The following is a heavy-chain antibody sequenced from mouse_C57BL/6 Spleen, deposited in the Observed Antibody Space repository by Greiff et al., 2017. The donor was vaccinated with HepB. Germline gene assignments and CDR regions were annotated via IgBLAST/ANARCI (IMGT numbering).Heavy chain of an antibody. J-gene: IGHJ2*01. D-gene: IGHD1-1*01. CDR2: ISSGGDYI. Sequence: EVKVVESGEGLVKPGGSLKLSCAASGFTFSSYAMSWVRQTPEKRLEWVAYISSGGDYIYYADTVKGRFTISRDNARNTLYLQMSSLKSEDTAMYYCTRERYGPFFDYWGQGTTLTVSS. CDR3: TRERYGPFFDY. CDR1: GFTFSSYA. V-gene: IGHV5-9-1*02.